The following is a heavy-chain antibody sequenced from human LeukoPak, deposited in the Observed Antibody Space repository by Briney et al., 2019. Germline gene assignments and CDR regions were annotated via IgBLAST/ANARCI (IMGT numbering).Heavy chain of an antibody. J-gene: IGHJ4*02. CDR3: ARDRQWLVLGYFDY. V-gene: IGHV1-2*02. D-gene: IGHD6-19*01. Sequence: GASVKVSCKASGYTFAGYYMHWVRQAPGQGLEWMGWINPNSGGTNYAQKFQGRVTMTRDTSISTAYMELSRLRSDDTAVYYCARDRQWLVLGYFDYWAQGTLVTVSS. CDR1: GYTFAGYY. CDR2: INPNSGGT.